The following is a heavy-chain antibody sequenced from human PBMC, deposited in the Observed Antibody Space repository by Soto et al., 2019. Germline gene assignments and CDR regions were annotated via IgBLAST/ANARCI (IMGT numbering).Heavy chain of an antibody. CDR1: SGAFSGYY. J-gene: IGHJ4*02. D-gene: IGHD3-10*01. V-gene: IGHV4-34*01. CDR2: INHSGST. CDR3: ARGSVWGITMVRGARSHWIDY. Sequence: SENLYLTSAVDSGAFSGYYWIYILQPPGKGLEWIGEINHSGSTNYNPSLKSRVTILVDTSKNQFSLKLSSVTAADMALYYCARGSVWGITMVRGARSHWIDYWGQG.